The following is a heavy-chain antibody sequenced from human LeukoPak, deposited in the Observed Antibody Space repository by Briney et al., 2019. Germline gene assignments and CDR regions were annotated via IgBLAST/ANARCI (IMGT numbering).Heavy chain of an antibody. Sequence: SETLSLTCTVSGGSISSGGYYWSWIRQLPGKGLEWIGYIYYSGSTNYNPSLKSRVTISVDTSKNQFSLKLSSVTAADTAVYYCARGPNYDILTDMGYYYYYGMDVWGQGTTVTVSS. D-gene: IGHD3-9*01. CDR1: GGSISSGGYY. J-gene: IGHJ6*02. CDR3: ARGPNYDILTDMGYYYYYGMDV. V-gene: IGHV4-61*08. CDR2: IYYSGST.